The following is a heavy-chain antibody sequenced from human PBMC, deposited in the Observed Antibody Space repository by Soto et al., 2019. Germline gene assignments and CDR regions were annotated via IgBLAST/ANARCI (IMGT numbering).Heavy chain of an antibody. Sequence: QVQLVQSGAELKKPGSSVKVSCKASGGNFTKYGISWVRQAPGQGLEWMGGIIPLFGTTNYAQKFRGRVTVTADESTSTVYMELNSLRSEDTAMYYCARDHGTSWYNWFDPWGQGTLVTVSS. CDR1: GGNFTKYG. D-gene: IGHD1-26*01. CDR2: IIPLFGTT. J-gene: IGHJ5*02. V-gene: IGHV1-69*01. CDR3: ARDHGTSWYNWFDP.